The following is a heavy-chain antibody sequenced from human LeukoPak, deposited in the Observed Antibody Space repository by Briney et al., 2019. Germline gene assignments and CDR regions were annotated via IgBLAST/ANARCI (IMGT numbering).Heavy chain of an antibody. J-gene: IGHJ4*02. CDR2: IYYSGST. V-gene: IGHV4-39*01. CDR3: ARTSATSDH. CDR1: GDSIGSSTYY. Sequence: SGTLSLTCTVSGDSIGSSTYYGGWIRQPPGKGLEWIGSIYYSGSTYYSPSLKSRVTMSIDTSKNQFSLKLSSVTAADTAIYYCARTSATSDHWGQGALVTVSS.